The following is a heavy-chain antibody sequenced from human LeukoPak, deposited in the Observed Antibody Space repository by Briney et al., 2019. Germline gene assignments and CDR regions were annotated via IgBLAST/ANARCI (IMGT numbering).Heavy chain of an antibody. CDR1: GFTFSSYA. CDR3: ARDFRRAPGYYYGMDV. J-gene: IGHJ6*02. V-gene: IGHV3-30*04. Sequence: GGSPRLSCAASGFTFSSYAMHWVRQAPGKGLEWVAVISYDGSNEYYADPVKGRFTISRDNSKNTLYLQMNSLRAEDTAVYYCARDFRRAPGYYYGMDVWGQGTTVTVSS. CDR2: ISYDGSNE. D-gene: IGHD5-24*01.